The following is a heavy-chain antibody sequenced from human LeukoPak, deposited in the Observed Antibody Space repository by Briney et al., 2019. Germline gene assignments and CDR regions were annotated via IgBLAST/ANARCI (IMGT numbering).Heavy chain of an antibody. CDR3: ARDLYIGDHLWFRTRLGY. Sequence: GGSLRLSCAASGFTFSSYGMHWVRQAPGKGLEWVAFIRYDGSNKYYADSVKGRFTISRDNSKNTLYLQMNSLRAEDTAVYYCARDLYIGDHLWFRTRLGYWGQGALVTVSS. CDR1: GFTFSSYG. CDR2: IRYDGSNK. V-gene: IGHV3-30*02. J-gene: IGHJ4*02. D-gene: IGHD3-10*01.